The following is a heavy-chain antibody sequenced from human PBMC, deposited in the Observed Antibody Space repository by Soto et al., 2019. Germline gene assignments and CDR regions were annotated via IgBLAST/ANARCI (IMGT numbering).Heavy chain of an antibody. J-gene: IGHJ3*02. Sequence: GGSLRLSCAASGFTFSNAWMSWVRQAPGKGLEWVGRIKSKTDGGTTDYAAPVKGRFTISRDDSKNTLYLQMNSLKTEDTAVYYCTTDYDYDILTGYDAFDIWGQGTMVTVSS. D-gene: IGHD3-9*01. CDR1: GFTFSNAW. CDR3: TTDYDYDILTGYDAFDI. V-gene: IGHV3-15*01. CDR2: IKSKTDGGTT.